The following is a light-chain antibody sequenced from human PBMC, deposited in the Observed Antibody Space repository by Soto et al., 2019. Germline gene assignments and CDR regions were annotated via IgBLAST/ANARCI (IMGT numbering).Light chain of an antibody. Sequence: IVLTQSPGTLSLSPWERATLSCRASQSVSSSYLAWYQQKPGQAPRLLIYGASSRATGIPDRFSGSGSGIDFTLTISRLEPEDFAVYYCQQYGSSPLTFGGGTKV. CDR1: QSVSSSY. V-gene: IGKV3-20*01. CDR2: GAS. CDR3: QQYGSSPLT. J-gene: IGKJ4*01.